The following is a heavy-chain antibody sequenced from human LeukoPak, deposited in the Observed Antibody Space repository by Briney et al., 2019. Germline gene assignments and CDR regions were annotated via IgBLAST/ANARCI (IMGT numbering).Heavy chain of an antibody. D-gene: IGHD3-16*02. CDR2: ISSSSSTI. CDR3: ARDPMTYYDYVWGSYPDYTDV. CDR1: GFTFSSYS. V-gene: IGHV3-48*04. Sequence: GGSLRLSCAASGFTFSSYSMNWVRRAPGKGLEWVSYISSSSSTIYYADSVKGRFTISRDNAKNSLYLQMNSLRAEDTAVYYCARDPMTYYDYVWGSYPDYTDVWGKGTTVTVSS. J-gene: IGHJ6*03.